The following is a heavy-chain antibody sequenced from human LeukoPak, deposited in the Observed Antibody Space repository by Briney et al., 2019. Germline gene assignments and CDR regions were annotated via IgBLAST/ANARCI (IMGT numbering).Heavy chain of an antibody. CDR2: IYSDGST. D-gene: IGHD6-19*01. Sequence: GGSLRLSCAASGFTVSSNFMSWVRQTPEKGLEWFSVIYSDGSTYYADSVKGRFTISRDNSKNTLYLQMNSLRAEDSAVYYCARSGSGWFDFWGQGTLVTVSS. CDR1: GFTVSSNF. CDR3: ARSGSGWFDF. J-gene: IGHJ4*02. V-gene: IGHV3-53*01.